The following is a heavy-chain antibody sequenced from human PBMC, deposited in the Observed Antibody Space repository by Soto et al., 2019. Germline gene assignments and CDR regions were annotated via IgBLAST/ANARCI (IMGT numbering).Heavy chain of an antibody. J-gene: IGHJ4*02. V-gene: IGHV3-21*01. CDR2: ISSSSSYI. Sequence: EVQLVESGGGLVKPGGSLRLSCAASGFTFSSYSMNWVRQAPGKGLEWVSSISSSSSYIYYADSVKGRFTISRDNAKISLYLQMNSLRAEDTSVYYCARESVVVVAATAGFDYWGQGTLVTVSS. D-gene: IGHD2-15*01. CDR1: GFTFSSYS. CDR3: ARESVVVVAATAGFDY.